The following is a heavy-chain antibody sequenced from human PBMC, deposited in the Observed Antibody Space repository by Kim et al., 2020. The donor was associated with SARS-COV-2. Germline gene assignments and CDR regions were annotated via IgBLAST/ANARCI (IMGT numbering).Heavy chain of an antibody. D-gene: IGHD6-19*01. CDR2: IYYSGST. CDR3: ARVSGWSDY. Sequence: SETLSLTCTVSGGSISSSSYYWGWIRQPPGKGLEWIGSIYYSGSTYYNPSLKSRVTISVDTSKNQFSLKLSSVTAADTAVYYCARVSGWSDYWGQGTLVTVSS. J-gene: IGHJ4*02. V-gene: IGHV4-39*01. CDR1: GGSISSSSYY.